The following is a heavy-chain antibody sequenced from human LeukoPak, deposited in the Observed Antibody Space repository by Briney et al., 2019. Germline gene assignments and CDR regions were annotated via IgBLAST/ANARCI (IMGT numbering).Heavy chain of an antibody. V-gene: IGHV4-38-2*01. CDR3: ARRGSGDY. J-gene: IGHJ4*02. Sequence: PSETLSLTCAVSGYSISSGYYWGWIRQPPGKGLEWIGSIYHSGSTYYNPSLKSRVTISVDTFKNQFSLKLSSVTAADTAVYYCARRGSGDYWGQGTLVTVSS. CDR1: GYSISSGYY. D-gene: IGHD3-10*01. CDR2: IYHSGST.